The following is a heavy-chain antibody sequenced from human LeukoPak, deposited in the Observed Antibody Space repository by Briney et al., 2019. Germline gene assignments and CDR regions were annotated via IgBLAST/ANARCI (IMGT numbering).Heavy chain of an antibody. Sequence: KPSETLSLTCTVSGGSISSSSYYWGWIRQPPGKGLEWIGSIYYSGSTYYNPSLKSRVTIPVDTSKNQFSLKLSSVTAADTAVYYCARYRARSSGRLYFDYWGQGTLVTVSS. CDR2: IYYSGST. D-gene: IGHD3-10*01. CDR3: ARYRARSSGRLYFDY. V-gene: IGHV4-39*01. CDR1: GGSISSSSYY. J-gene: IGHJ4*02.